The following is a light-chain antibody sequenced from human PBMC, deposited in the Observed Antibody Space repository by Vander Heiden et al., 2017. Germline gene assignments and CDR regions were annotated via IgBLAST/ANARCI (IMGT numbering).Light chain of an antibody. CDR3: QQSDSTLSST. CDR2: AAS. CDR1: QSIINY. Sequence: DIQMTQSPSSLSASVGDRVTITCRASQSIINYLNWYQQKPGKAPKLLIYAASSLQSGVPSRFSGIGSGTDFTLTISSLQPEDFATYYCQQSDSTLSSTFGQGTKLEIK. V-gene: IGKV1-39*01. J-gene: IGKJ2*01.